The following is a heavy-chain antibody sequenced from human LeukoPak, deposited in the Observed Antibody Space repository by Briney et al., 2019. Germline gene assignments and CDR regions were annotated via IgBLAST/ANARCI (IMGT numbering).Heavy chain of an antibody. CDR3: ARGSIKRITMVRGPAIYPGWFDP. Sequence: ASVKVSCKASGYTFTSYDINWVRQATGQGLEWMGWMNPNSGNTGYAQKFQGRVTITRNTSISTAYMELSSLRSEDTAVYYSARGSIKRITMVRGPAIYPGWFDPWGQGTLVTVSS. V-gene: IGHV1-8*03. J-gene: IGHJ5*02. CDR2: MNPNSGNT. CDR1: GYTFTSYD. D-gene: IGHD3-10*01.